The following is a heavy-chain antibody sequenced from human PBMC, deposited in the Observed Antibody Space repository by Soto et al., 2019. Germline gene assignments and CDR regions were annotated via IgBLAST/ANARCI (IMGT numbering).Heavy chain of an antibody. CDR1: GFTFSSYG. D-gene: IGHD3-22*01. V-gene: IGHV3-33*01. CDR2: IWYDGSNK. CDR3: ATFMIVDDAFDI. J-gene: IGHJ3*02. Sequence: QVQLVESGGGVVQPGRSLRLSCAASGFTFSSYGMHWVRQAPGKGLEWVAVIWYDGSNKYYADSVKGRFTISRDNSKNTLYLQMNSLRAEDTAVYYCATFMIVDDAFDIWAKGQWSPSLQ.